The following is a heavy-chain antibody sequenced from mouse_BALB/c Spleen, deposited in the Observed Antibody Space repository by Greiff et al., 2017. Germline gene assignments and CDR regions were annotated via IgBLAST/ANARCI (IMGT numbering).Heavy chain of an antibody. CDR3: ARWGTATVRDYFDY. CDR1: GYSITSDYA. D-gene: IGHD1-2*01. CDR2: ISYSGST. Sequence: EVMLVESGPGLVKPSQSLSLTCTVTGYSITSDYAWNWIRQFPGNKLEWMGYISYSGSTSYNPSLKSRISITRDTSKNQFFLQLNSVTTEDTATYYCARWGTATVRDYFDYWGQGTTLTVSS. J-gene: IGHJ2*01. V-gene: IGHV3-2*02.